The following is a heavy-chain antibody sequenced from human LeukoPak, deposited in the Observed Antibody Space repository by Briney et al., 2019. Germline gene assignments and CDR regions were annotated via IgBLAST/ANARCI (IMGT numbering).Heavy chain of an antibody. J-gene: IGHJ4*02. D-gene: IGHD2-21*02. Sequence: GRSLRLSCAASGFTFSSYAMHWVRQAPGKGLEWVAVISYDGSNKYYADSVKGRFTISRDNSKNTLYLQMNSLRVEDTAVYYCAKDGGGGDCYFDYWGQGTQVTVSS. CDR2: ISYDGSNK. CDR1: GFTFSSYA. CDR3: AKDGGGGDCYFDY. V-gene: IGHV3-30*04.